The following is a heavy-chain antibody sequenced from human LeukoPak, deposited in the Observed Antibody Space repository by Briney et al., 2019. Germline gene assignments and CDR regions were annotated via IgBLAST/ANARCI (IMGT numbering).Heavy chain of an antibody. CDR1: GYTFTNYD. V-gene: IGHV1-8*01. CDR2: MNPNRGNT. Sequence: GASVKVSCKASGYTFTNYDINWVRQATGQGLEWMGWMNPNRGNTGYAQKFQGRVTMTRNTSISTAYMELSSLRSEDTAVYYCARGSPSYYMDVWGKGTTVTVSS. CDR3: ARGSPSYYMDV. J-gene: IGHJ6*03.